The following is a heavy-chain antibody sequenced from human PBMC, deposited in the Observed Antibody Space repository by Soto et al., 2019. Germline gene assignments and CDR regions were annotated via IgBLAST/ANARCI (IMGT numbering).Heavy chain of an antibody. Sequence: QVQLVQSGAEVKKPGSSVKVSCKASGGTFSSYAISWVRQAPGQGLEWMGGFIPIFGKANYAQKFQGRVTITADDSTSTAYMELSSLLSEDTAVYYCARGINSGCPNYYYYGMDVWGQGTTVTVSS. CDR2: FIPIFGKA. CDR3: ARGINSGCPNYYYYGMDV. J-gene: IGHJ6*02. V-gene: IGHV1-69*01. CDR1: GGTFSSYA. D-gene: IGHD6-19*01.